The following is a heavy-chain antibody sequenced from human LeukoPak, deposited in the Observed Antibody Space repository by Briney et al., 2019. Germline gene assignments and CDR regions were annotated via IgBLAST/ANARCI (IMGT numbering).Heavy chain of an antibody. CDR1: GDSVSRSGAA. CDR2: TYYMSKWIN. V-gene: IGHV6-1*01. CDR3: ARGLVPFYMDV. J-gene: IGHJ6*03. D-gene: IGHD2-2*01. Sequence: SQTLSYTCAISGDSVSRSGAAWNWTRQYPSRGLEWLGRTYYMSKWINDYAVSVNGRITINPDTSKNQFSLQLNSVTPEDTSVYYCARGLVPFYMDVWGKGTTVTASS.